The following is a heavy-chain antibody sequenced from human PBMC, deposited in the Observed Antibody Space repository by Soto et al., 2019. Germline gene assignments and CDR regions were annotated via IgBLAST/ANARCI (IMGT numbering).Heavy chain of an antibody. Sequence: GGSLRLSCAASGFTFSSYGMHWVRQAPGKGLEWVAVISYDGSNKYYADSVKGRFTISRDNSKNTLYLQMDSLRAEDTAVYYCATNSGSYYGVDYWGQGTLVTVSS. J-gene: IGHJ4*02. D-gene: IGHD1-26*01. CDR3: ATNSGSYYGVDY. V-gene: IGHV3-30*03. CDR1: GFTFSSYG. CDR2: ISYDGSNK.